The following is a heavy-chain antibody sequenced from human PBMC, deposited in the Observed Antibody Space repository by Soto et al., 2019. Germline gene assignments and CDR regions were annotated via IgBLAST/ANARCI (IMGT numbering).Heavy chain of an antibody. V-gene: IGHV1-69*02. CDR3: ATAMIRTDDY. CDR2: LIPILGIA. CDR1: GGTFSSYT. Sequence: QVQLVQSGAEVKKPGSSVKVSCKASGGTFSSYTISWVRQAPGQGLEWMGRLIPILGIANYAQKFQGRVTITADKSTSTAYMELSSLRSEDTAVYYCATAMIRTDDYWGQGTLVTVSS. D-gene: IGHD3-22*01. J-gene: IGHJ4*02.